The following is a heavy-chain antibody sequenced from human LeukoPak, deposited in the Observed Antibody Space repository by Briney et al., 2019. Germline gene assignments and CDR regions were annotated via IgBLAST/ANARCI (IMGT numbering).Heavy chain of an antibody. V-gene: IGHV1-46*01. Sequence: ASVKVSCKASGYIFTYHYIHLVRQAPGQGLEWMGIINPNNGNTDYAQKFQGRVTMTRDTSTSTAYMDLSSLGSEDTAVYYCARESDSGKDFDFWGQGTLVSVSS. CDR1: GYIFTYHY. J-gene: IGHJ4*02. CDR2: INPNNGNT. CDR3: ARESDSGKDFDF. D-gene: IGHD1-26*01.